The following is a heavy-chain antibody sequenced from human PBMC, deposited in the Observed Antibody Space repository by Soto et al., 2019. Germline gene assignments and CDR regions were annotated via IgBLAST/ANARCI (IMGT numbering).Heavy chain of an antibody. CDR3: ARAPAVTARPVYYYYYGMDV. D-gene: IGHD6-6*01. J-gene: IGHJ6*02. CDR1: GGSFSGYY. CDR2: INHSGST. Sequence: SETLSLTWAVYGGSFSGYYWSWIRQPPGKGLEWIGEINHSGSTNYNPSLKSRVTISVDTSKNQFSLKLSSVTAADTAVYYCARAPAVTARPVYYYYYGMDVWGQGTTVTVSS. V-gene: IGHV4-34*01.